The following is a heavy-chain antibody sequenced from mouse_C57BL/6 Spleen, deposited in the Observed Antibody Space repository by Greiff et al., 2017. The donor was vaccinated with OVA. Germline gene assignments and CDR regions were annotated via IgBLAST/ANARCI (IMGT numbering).Heavy chain of an antibody. J-gene: IGHJ4*01. CDR3: AIGSSYAMDY. V-gene: IGHV1-55*01. CDR1: GYTFTSYW. CDR2: IYPGSGST. D-gene: IGHD1-1*01. Sequence: QVQLQQPGAELVKPGASVKMSCTASGYTFTSYWITWVKQRPGQGLEWIGDIYPGSGSTNYNDKFKSKATLTVDTSSSTAYMQLSSLTSEDSAVYYCAIGSSYAMDYWGQGTSVTVSS.